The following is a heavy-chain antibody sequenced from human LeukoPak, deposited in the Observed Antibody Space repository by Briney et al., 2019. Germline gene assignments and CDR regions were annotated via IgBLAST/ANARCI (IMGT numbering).Heavy chain of an antibody. Sequence: GGSLRLSCAASGFTFSSYSMNWVRQAPGKGLEWVSYISSSSSTIYYADSVKGRFTISRDNAKNSLYLQMNSLRAEDTAVYYCAKDWATYSGSYGAFDIWGQGTMVTVSS. CDR2: ISSSSSTI. D-gene: IGHD1-26*01. J-gene: IGHJ3*02. CDR1: GFTFSSYS. V-gene: IGHV3-48*01. CDR3: AKDWATYSGSYGAFDI.